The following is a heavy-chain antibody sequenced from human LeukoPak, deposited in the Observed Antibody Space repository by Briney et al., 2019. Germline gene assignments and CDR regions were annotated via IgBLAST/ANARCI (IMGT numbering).Heavy chain of an antibody. CDR3: ARGRYYYDSSGYYQSYAFDI. Sequence: ASVKVSCKASGYTFTSYGISWVRQAPGQGLEWMGWISAYNGNTNYAQTLQGRVTMTTDTSTSTAYMELRSLRSDDTAVYYCARGRYYYDSSGYYQSYAFDIWGQGTMVTVSS. CDR2: ISAYNGNT. J-gene: IGHJ3*02. CDR1: GYTFTSYG. V-gene: IGHV1-18*01. D-gene: IGHD3-22*01.